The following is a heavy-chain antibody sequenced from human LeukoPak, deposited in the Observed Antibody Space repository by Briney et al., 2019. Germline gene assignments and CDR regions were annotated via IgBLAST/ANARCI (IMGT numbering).Heavy chain of an antibody. CDR1: GGSISGYY. V-gene: IGHV4-59*01. J-gene: IGHJ5*02. Sequence: SETLSLTCTVSGGSISGYYWSWVRQPPGKGLEWIGYIYDSGTTNYNPSLKSRVTISADTSKNQFSLKLSSVTAADTAVYYCARKVESKWFDPWGQGTLVTVSS. D-gene: IGHD1-1*01. CDR2: IYDSGTT. CDR3: ARKVESKWFDP.